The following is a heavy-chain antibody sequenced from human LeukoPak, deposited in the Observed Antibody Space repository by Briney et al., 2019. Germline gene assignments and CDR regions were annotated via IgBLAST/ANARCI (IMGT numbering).Heavy chain of an antibody. CDR2: ISYDGSNK. Sequence: GGSLRLSCAASGFTFSSYGMHGVRQAPDKGLEWVAVISYDGSNKYYADSVRGRFTLSRDNSKNTLYMQMNSLRAEDTAVYYCAKSDSGSYYGGLDYWGQGTLVTVSS. CDR1: GFTFSSYG. J-gene: IGHJ4*02. V-gene: IGHV3-30*18. CDR3: AKSDSGSYYGGLDY. D-gene: IGHD1-26*01.